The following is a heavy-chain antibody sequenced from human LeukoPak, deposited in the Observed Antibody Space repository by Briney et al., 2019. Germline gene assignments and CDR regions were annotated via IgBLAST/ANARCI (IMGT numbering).Heavy chain of an antibody. Sequence: GGSLRLSCAASGFTVSSNYMSWVRQAPGKGLEWVSVIYSGGSTYYADSVKGRFTISRDNSKNTLYLQMYSLRAEDTAVYYCARDGGGYARFDPWGQGTLVTVSS. CDR1: GFTVSSNY. V-gene: IGHV3-53*01. CDR2: IYSGGST. CDR3: ARDGGGYARFDP. J-gene: IGHJ5*02. D-gene: IGHD3-16*01.